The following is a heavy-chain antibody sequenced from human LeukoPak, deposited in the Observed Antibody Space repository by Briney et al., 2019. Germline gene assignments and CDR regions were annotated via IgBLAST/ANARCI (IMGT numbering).Heavy chain of an antibody. J-gene: IGHJ4*02. D-gene: IGHD3-22*01. CDR2: IYHSGST. V-gene: IGHV4-30-2*01. Sequence: SETLSLTCAVSGGSISSGGYSWSWIRQPPGKGLEWIGYIYHSGSTYYNPSLKSRVTISVDRSKNQFSLKLSSVTAADTAVYYCASSSGYRQYYFDYWGQGTLVTVSS. CDR1: GGSISSGGYS. CDR3: ASSSGYRQYYFDY.